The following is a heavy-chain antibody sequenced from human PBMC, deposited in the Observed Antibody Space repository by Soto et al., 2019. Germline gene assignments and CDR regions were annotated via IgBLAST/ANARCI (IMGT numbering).Heavy chain of an antibody. J-gene: IGHJ6*04. Sequence: EVQLVESGGGLVQPVGSLRLSCAASRFTFSSYWMSWVRQAPGKGLEWVANIKQDGSEKYYVDSVKGRFTISRDNAKNSLYLQMNSLRAEDTAVYYCARDWPLDVWGKGTTVTVSS. V-gene: IGHV3-7*01. CDR3: ARDWPLDV. CDR2: IKQDGSEK. CDR1: RFTFSSYW.